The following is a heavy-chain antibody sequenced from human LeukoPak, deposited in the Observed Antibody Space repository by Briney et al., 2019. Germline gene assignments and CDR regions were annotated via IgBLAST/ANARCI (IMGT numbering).Heavy chain of an antibody. CDR3: AKDPARIAAAGTFDY. V-gene: IGHV3-30*02. D-gene: IGHD6-13*01. CDR1: GFTFSSYG. CDR2: IRYDGSNK. J-gene: IGHJ4*02. Sequence: GGSLRLSCGASGFTFSSYGMHWVRQAPGKGLEWVAFIRYDGSNKYYADSVKGRFTISRDNSKNTLYLQMNSLRAEDTAVYYCAKDPARIAAAGTFDYWGQGTLVTVS.